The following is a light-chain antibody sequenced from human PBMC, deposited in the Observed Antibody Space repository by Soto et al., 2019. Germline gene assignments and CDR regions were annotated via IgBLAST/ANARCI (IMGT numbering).Light chain of an antibody. J-gene: IGKJ1*01. V-gene: IGKV3-15*01. CDR3: QQDNNRPLT. CDR1: QSVSSN. CDR2: GAS. Sequence: EIVMTQSPATLSVSPGERATLSCRASQSVSSNLAWYQQKPGQAPRLLIYGASTRATGIPARFSGSGSGTEFTPTNSSLQSEDFAVYYCQQDNNRPLTFGQGTKVEIK.